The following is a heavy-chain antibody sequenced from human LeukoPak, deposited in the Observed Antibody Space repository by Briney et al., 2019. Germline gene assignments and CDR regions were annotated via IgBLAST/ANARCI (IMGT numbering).Heavy chain of an antibody. CDR3: AKERAYSYGPIDS. CDR2: ISGSGGTT. CDR1: GFTFSSYS. J-gene: IGHJ4*02. D-gene: IGHD5-18*01. Sequence: PGGSLRLSCAASGFTFSSYSMNWVRQAPGKGLEWVSAISGSGGTTYYADSEKGRFTISRDNSKNTLYLQMNSLRAEDTAVYYCAKERAYSYGPIDSWGQGTLVTVSS. V-gene: IGHV3-23*01.